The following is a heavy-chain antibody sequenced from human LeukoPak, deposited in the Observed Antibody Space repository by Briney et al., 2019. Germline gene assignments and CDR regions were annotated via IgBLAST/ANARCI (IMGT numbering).Heavy chain of an antibody. V-gene: IGHV3-23*01. CDR2: ISGSGGST. Sequence: GGSLRLSCAAYGFTFSSYAMSWVRQAPGKGLEWVSAISGSGGSTYYADSVKGRFTISRDNSKNTLYLQMNSLRAEDTAVYYCARGSAGSLYFDYWGQGTLVTVSS. J-gene: IGHJ4*02. D-gene: IGHD3-10*01. CDR3: ARGSAGSLYFDY. CDR1: GFTFSSYA.